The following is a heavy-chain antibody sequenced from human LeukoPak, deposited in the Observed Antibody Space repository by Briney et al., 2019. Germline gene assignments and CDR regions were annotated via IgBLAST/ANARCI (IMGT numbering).Heavy chain of an antibody. CDR2: ILNDGSKK. CDR1: GFSFSSSG. V-gene: IGHV3-33*05. CDR3: ARDAEGGTYRY. Sequence: PGGSLRLSCAVSGFSFSSSGMHWVRQAPGKGLEWVALILNDGSKKYYGDSVKGRFTISRDNSKDTLYLQINSLRAEDTAVYYCARDAEGGTYRYWGQGTLVTVSS. D-gene: IGHD1-26*01. J-gene: IGHJ4*02.